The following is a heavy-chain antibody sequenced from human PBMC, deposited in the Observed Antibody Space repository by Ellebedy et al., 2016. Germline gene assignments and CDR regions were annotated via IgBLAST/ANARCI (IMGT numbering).Heavy chain of an antibody. D-gene: IGHD3-10*01. V-gene: IGHV3-23*01. J-gene: IGHJ3*02. CDR1: GFTFSSYA. CDR3: AKDGGDYGSGSYDAFDI. Sequence: GGSLRLSCAASGFTFSSYAMSWVRQAPGKGLEWVSAISGSGGSTYYADSVKGRFTISRDNSKNTLYLQMNSLRAEDTAVYYCAKDGGDYGSGSYDAFDIWGQGTMVTVSS. CDR2: ISGSGGST.